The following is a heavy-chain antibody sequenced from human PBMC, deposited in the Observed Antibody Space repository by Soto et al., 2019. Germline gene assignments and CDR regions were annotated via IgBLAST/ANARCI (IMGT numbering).Heavy chain of an antibody. CDR3: ARGQKGYSSSWYVD. CDR1: GGSFSGYY. D-gene: IGHD6-13*01. CDR2: INHVGGT. V-gene: IGHV4-34*01. J-gene: IGHJ4*02. Sequence: QVQLQQWGAGLLKPSETLSLTCAVYGGSFSGYYWSWIRQPLGKGLEWIGEINHVGGTNYNPSLKSRLTISVDTSKNQFSLKVNSVTAADTAVYYCARGQKGYSSSWYVDWGQGTPVTVSS.